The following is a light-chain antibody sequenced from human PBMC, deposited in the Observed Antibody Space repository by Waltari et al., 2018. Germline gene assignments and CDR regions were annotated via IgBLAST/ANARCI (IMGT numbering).Light chain of an antibody. Sequence: QSALTQPASVSGSPGQSITISCTGTSSDVGGYNLVSCHQQHPGKAPKLIIYEVSNRPSGVSNRFSGSKSGNTASLTISGLQAEDEADYYCTSYITTRGDWVFGGGTKLTVL. V-gene: IGLV2-14*01. J-gene: IGLJ3*02. CDR1: SSDVGGYNL. CDR3: TSYITTRGDWV. CDR2: EVS.